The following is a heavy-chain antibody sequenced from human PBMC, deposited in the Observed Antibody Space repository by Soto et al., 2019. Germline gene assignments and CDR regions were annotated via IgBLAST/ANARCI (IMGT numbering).Heavy chain of an antibody. CDR2: IRSKDNGYAT. Sequence: VGSLRLSCAVSGFIFSDSAIHWVRQAPGKGLEWVGRIRSKDNGYATGYAASVEGRFTISRDDSKNTAYLQMNSLKTEDTAIYYCNRRAGGDWGVSWGQGSLVTVSS. J-gene: IGHJ5*02. CDR3: NRRAGGDWGVS. CDR1: GFIFSDSA. V-gene: IGHV3-73*01. D-gene: IGHD2-21*02.